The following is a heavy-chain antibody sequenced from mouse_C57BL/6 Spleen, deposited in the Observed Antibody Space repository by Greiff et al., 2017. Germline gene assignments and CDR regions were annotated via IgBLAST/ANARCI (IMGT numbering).Heavy chain of an antibody. Sequence: EVKVVESGGGLVKPGGSLKLSCAASGFTFSSYTMSWVRQTPEKRLEWVATISGGGGNTYYPDSVKGLFTISRDNAKNTLYLQMSSLRSEDTALYYCARQDGYSSWFACWGQGTLVTVSA. V-gene: IGHV5-9*01. CDR2: ISGGGGNT. CDR1: GFTFSSYT. J-gene: IGHJ3*01. CDR3: ARQDGYSSWFAC. D-gene: IGHD2-3*01.